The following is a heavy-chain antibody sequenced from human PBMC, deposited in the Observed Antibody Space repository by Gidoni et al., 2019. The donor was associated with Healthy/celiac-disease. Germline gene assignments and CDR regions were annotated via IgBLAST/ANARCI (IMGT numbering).Heavy chain of an antibody. Sequence: EVQLVESGGGMVKPGGSLRLSCAASGFTFSSYSMNWVRQAPGKGLEWVSSISRSSSYIYYADSVKGRFTISRDNAKNSLYLQMNSLRAEDTAVYYCARELWFGESPGYWGQGTLVTVSS. CDR1: GFTFSSYS. CDR3: ARELWFGESPGY. J-gene: IGHJ4*02. V-gene: IGHV3-21*01. D-gene: IGHD3-10*01. CDR2: ISRSSSYI.